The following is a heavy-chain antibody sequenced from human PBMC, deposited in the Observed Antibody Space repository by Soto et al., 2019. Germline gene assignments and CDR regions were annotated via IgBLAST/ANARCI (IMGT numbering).Heavy chain of an antibody. D-gene: IGHD2-2*01. CDR1: GYTFTSYA. Sequence: QVQLVQSGAEVKKPGASVKVSCKASGYTFTSYAMHWVRQAPGQRLEWMGWINAGNGNTKYSQKFQGRVTITRDTSASTAYMELSSLRSEDTAVYYCARVPAAMTIFFDYWGQGTLVTVSS. CDR3: ARVPAAMTIFFDY. CDR2: INAGNGNT. V-gene: IGHV1-3*01. J-gene: IGHJ4*02.